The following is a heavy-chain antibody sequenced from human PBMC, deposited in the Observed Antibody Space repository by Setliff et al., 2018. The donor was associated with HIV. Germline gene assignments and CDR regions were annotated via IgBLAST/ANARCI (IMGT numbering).Heavy chain of an antibody. D-gene: IGHD2-15*01. CDR3: ASLYCSGGSCYYYHALDV. CDR1: GFTFSDYY. J-gene: IGHJ6*02. Sequence: GGSLILSCAASGFTFSDYYMSWVRQAPGKGLEWVAVISDDGTNTYYADSVKGRFTISRDNSKNTLFLQMNSLRGEDTAVYYCASLYCSGGSCYYYHALDVWGQGTTVTVSS. V-gene: IGHV3-30*03. CDR2: ISDDGTNT.